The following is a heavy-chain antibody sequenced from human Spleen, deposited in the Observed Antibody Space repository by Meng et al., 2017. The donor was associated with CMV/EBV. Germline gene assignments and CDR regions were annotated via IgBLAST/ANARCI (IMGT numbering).Heavy chain of an antibody. Sequence: VSSGSYYGSWIRQPPGKGLEWIGYIFYSGNTNYNPSLKSRVTISVDTSKNQFSLKLSSVTAADTAVYYCARELKYQLPSHHYYGLDVWGQGTTVTVSS. D-gene: IGHD2-2*01. CDR1: VSSGSYY. CDR2: IFYSGNT. V-gene: IGHV4-61*01. J-gene: IGHJ6*02. CDR3: ARELKYQLPSHHYYGLDV.